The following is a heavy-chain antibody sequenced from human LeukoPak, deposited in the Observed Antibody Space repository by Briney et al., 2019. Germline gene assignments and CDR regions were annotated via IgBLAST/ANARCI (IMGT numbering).Heavy chain of an antibody. CDR3: ARDGGNSEFDF. J-gene: IGHJ4*02. D-gene: IGHD4-23*01. V-gene: IGHV3-74*01. CDR1: GFTFSKYW. Sequence: PGGSLRLSCAASGFTFSKYWMHWVRQVPGKGLVWVSHITSDGTYTGYADSVKGRFTISRDSAKNTLYLQMNRLRAEDTAVYYCARDGGNSEFDFWGQGTLVTVPS. CDR2: ITSDGTYT.